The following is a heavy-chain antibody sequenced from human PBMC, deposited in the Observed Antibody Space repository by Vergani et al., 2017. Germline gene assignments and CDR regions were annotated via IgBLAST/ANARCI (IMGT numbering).Heavy chain of an antibody. Sequence: QVQLVQSGAEVKKPGSSVKVSCKASGGTFSSYAISWVRQAPGQGLEWMGGIIPIFGTANYAQKFQGIVTITADESTSTAYMELSSLRSEETAVYYGARGGPVGRLQLFYRFDYWGQGTLVTVSS. CDR3: ARGGPVGRLQLFYRFDY. J-gene: IGHJ4*02. CDR2: IIPIFGTA. CDR1: GGTFSSYA. V-gene: IGHV1-69*01. D-gene: IGHD5-24*01.